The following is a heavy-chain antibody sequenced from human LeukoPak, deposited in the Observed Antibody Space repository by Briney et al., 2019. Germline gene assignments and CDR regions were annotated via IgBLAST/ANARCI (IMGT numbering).Heavy chain of an antibody. J-gene: IGHJ4*02. CDR1: GLTVGSNY. CDR2: LQSGGST. CDR3: ARAGVDCGGDCYMTFWEPYFDD. V-gene: IGHV3-53*01. D-gene: IGHD2-21*02. Sequence: GGSLRHSCAASGLTVGSNYMSWVRQAPGKGLEWVSLLQSGGSTSYADSVKGRFTISRDSSKNTLYLQMNSLRDEDTAVYFCARAGVDCGGDCYMTFWEPYFDDWGQGTLVTVSS.